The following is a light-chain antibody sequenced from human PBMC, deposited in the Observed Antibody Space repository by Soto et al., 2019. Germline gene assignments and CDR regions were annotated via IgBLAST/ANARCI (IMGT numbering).Light chain of an antibody. CDR1: QSVSSY. V-gene: IGKV3-20*01. CDR2: GAS. CDR3: QQYGSSALT. J-gene: IGKJ4*01. Sequence: EIVLTQFPATLSLSPGERATLSCSASQSVSSYLAWYQQKPGQAPRLLIYGASSRATGIPDRISGSGSGTDFTLTISRLEPEDSAVYYCQQYGSSALTFGGGTKVDIK.